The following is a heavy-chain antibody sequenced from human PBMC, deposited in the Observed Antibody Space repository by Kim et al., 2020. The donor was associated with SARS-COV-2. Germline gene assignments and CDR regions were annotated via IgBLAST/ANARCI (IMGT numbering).Heavy chain of an antibody. V-gene: IGHV4-34*01. CDR3: ARGPVADN. Sequence: SETLSLTCAVYGGSFSGYYWSWIRQPPGKGLEWIGEINHSGSTNYNPSLKSRVTISVDTSKNQFSLKLSSVTAADPAVYYCARGPVADNWGQGTLVTVSS. CDR2: INHSGST. J-gene: IGHJ1*01. D-gene: IGHD6-19*01. CDR1: GGSFSGYY.